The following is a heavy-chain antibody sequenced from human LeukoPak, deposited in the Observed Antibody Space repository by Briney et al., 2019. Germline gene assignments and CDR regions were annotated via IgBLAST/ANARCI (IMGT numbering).Heavy chain of an antibody. V-gene: IGHV4-30-4*01. D-gene: IGHD2-2*01. CDR1: GGSISSGDYY. CDR2: IYYSGST. Sequence: SQTLSLTCTVSGGSISSGDYYWSWIRQPPGKGLEWIGYIYYSGSTYYNPSLKGRVTISVDTSKNQFSLKLSSVTAADTAVYYCARALGSSVSEYWGQGTLVTVSS. CDR3: ARALGSSVSEY. J-gene: IGHJ4*02.